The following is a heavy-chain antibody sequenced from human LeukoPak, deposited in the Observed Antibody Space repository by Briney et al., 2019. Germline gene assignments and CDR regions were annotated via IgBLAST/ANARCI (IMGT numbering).Heavy chain of an antibody. J-gene: IGHJ4*02. V-gene: IGHV3-74*01. D-gene: IGHD3-10*01. CDR2: INIDGSST. CDR3: ARDGEGGYPVDY. CDR1: GFTFSRNW. Sequence: GGSLRLSCAASGFTFSRNWMYWVRQAPGKGLVWVSRINIDGSSTSYADSVKGRFTISRDNAKNTLYLQMNSLRAEDTAVYYCARDGEGGYPVDYWGQGTLVTVSS.